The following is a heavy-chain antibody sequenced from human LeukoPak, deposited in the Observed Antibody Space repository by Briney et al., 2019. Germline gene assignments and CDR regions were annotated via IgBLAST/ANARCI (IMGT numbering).Heavy chain of an antibody. Sequence: SETLSLTCAVYGGSFSGYYWSWIRQPPGKGLEWIGEINHSGSTNYNPSLKSRVTISVDTSKNQFSLKLSSVTAADTAVYYCAREPGFDSSGYLNWFDPWGQGTLVTVSS. CDR1: GGSFSGYY. J-gene: IGHJ5*02. V-gene: IGHV4-34*01. CDR3: AREPGFDSSGYLNWFDP. D-gene: IGHD3-22*01. CDR2: INHSGST.